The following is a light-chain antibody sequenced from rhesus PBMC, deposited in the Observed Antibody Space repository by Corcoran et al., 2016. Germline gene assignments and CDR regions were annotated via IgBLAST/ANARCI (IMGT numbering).Light chain of an antibody. CDR1: QGINKE. V-gene: IGKV1-94*01. CDR2: AAS. CDR3: LQEYTTPFT. J-gene: IGKJ3*01. Sequence: DIQMTQSPSSLSASVGDRVTVTCRASQGINKELSWSQQNPGKAPTLLIYAASSLPTGVSSRFSGSGSGTDYTITISSLQPEDVATYYCLQEYTTPFTFGPGTKLDIK.